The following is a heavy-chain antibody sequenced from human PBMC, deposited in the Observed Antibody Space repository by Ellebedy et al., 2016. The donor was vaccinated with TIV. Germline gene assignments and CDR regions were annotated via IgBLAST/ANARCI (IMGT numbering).Heavy chain of an antibody. Sequence: AASVKVSCKASGGTFSSYAISWVRQAPGQGLEWMGRIIPILGIANYAQKFQGRVTITADKSTSTAYMELSSLRSEDTAVYYCARYYYDSSGYYLDYWGQGTLVTVSS. CDR3: ARYYYDSSGYYLDY. D-gene: IGHD3-22*01. CDR2: IIPILGIA. CDR1: GGTFSSYA. J-gene: IGHJ4*02. V-gene: IGHV1-69*04.